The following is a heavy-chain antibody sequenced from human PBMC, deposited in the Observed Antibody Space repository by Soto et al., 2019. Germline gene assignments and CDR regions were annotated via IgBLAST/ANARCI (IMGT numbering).Heavy chain of an antibody. CDR2: INAHSGGT. J-gene: IGHJ4*02. V-gene: IGHV1-2*02. CDR3: ARDLNSKGRFDY. D-gene: IGHD4-4*01. CDR1: GFSFTGYY. Sequence: ASVKVSCKASGFSFTGYYIHWLRQAPGQGLEWMGWINAHSGGTEYAQKFQGRVTLTRDTSIATAYMELRSLRSDDTAVYYCARDLNSKGRFDYWGQGTQVTVSS.